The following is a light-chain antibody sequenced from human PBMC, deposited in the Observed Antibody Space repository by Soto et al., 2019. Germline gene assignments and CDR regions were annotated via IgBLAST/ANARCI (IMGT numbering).Light chain of an antibody. J-gene: IGLJ1*01. V-gene: IGLV2-14*01. CDR3: SSYTSSSPCV. CDR1: SSDVGGYNY. Sequence: QSVLTQPASVSGSPGQSITISCTGTSSDVGGYNYVSWYQQHPGKAPKLMIYDVSNRPSGVSNRFSGSKSGNTASLPISGLQAEDEADYYCSSYTSSSPCVFGTGTKVTVL. CDR2: DVS.